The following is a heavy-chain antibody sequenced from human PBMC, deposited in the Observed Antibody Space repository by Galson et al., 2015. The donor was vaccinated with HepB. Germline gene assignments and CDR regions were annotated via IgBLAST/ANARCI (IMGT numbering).Heavy chain of an antibody. D-gene: IGHD6-13*01. CDR2: VNGGATNT. J-gene: IGHJ5*01. Sequence: SLRLSCAASGFTFSSFAMNWVRQAPGKGLEWVSVVNGGATNTNYADSVKGRFTISRDNSRDTLYLQMEGLRAEDTAIYYCAKASGTPRGRFDSWGQGTLVTVSS. V-gene: IGHV3-23*01. CDR3: AKASGTPRGRFDS. CDR1: GFTFSSFA.